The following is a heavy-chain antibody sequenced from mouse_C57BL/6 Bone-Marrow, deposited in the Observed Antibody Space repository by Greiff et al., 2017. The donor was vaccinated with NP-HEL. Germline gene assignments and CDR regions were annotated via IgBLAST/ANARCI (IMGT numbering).Heavy chain of an antibody. CDR3: ARRLYYGSSLDY. CDR2: IDPSDSYT. CDR1: GYTFTSYW. J-gene: IGHJ2*01. V-gene: IGHV1-69*01. Sequence: QVQLQQPGAELVMPGASVKLSCKASGYTFTSYWMHWVKQRPGQGLEWIGEIDPSDSYTNYNQKFKGKSTLTVDKSSSTAYMQRSSLTSEDAAVYYCARRLYYGSSLDYWGQGTTLTVSS. D-gene: IGHD1-1*01.